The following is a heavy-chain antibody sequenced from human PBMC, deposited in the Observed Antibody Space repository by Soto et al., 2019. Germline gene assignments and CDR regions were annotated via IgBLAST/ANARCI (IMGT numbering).Heavy chain of an antibody. D-gene: IGHD3-16*01. CDR3: ARGGLLIAPRKNWFDP. Sequence: SETLSLTCAVYGGSFSGYYWSWIRQPPGKGLEWIGEINHSGSTNYNPSLKSRVTISVDTSKNQFSLKLSSVTAADTAVYYCARGGLLIAPRKNWFDPWGQGTLVTVSS. CDR2: INHSGST. CDR1: GGSFSGYY. J-gene: IGHJ5*02. V-gene: IGHV4-34*01.